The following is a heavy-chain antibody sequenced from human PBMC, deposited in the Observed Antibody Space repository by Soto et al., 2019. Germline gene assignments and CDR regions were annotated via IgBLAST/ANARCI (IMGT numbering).Heavy chain of an antibody. CDR2: IYPGDSDT. CDR3: ARGGYSGNSKDPFYI. CDR1: GYTFTAYW. V-gene: IGHV5-51*01. D-gene: IGHD6-25*01. Sequence: GASLKISCNGSGYTFTAYWIGWVRQMPGKGLEWMGIIYPGDSDTRYSPSFQGQVTISADKSISTAYLQWSSLKASDTAMFYCARGGYSGNSKDPFYIWGPGTMVTVSS. J-gene: IGHJ3*02.